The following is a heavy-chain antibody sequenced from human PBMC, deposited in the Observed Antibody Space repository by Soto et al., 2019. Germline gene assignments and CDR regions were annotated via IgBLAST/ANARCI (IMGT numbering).Heavy chain of an antibody. CDR3: ARDLAYAFDY. CDR1: GFIFSSFS. D-gene: IGHD3-16*01. J-gene: IGHJ4*02. V-gene: IGHV3-48*02. CDR2: IWSDSNHI. Sequence: EVQLVESGGGLVQPGGSLRLSCAASGFIFSSFSMNWIRQAPGKGLEWLSYIWSDSNHIGYADSVRGRFTISSDIAKNSLFLQMSSLRDEDTAVYYCARDLAYAFDYWGQGTLVTVSS.